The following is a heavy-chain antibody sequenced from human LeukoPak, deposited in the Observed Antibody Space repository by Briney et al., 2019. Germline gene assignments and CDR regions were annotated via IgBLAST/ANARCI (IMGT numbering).Heavy chain of an antibody. V-gene: IGHV4-61*02. CDR1: GGSISSGSYY. CDR3: ATDFYGRSDY. Sequence: SQTLSLTCTVSGGSISSGSYYWRWIRQPAGKGLEWIGRIYTGGSTNYNPSLKSRVTISIDTSKNQFSLKLSSVTAADTAVYYCATDFYGRSDYWGQGTLVTVSS. D-gene: IGHD2/OR15-2a*01. CDR2: IYTGGST. J-gene: IGHJ4*02.